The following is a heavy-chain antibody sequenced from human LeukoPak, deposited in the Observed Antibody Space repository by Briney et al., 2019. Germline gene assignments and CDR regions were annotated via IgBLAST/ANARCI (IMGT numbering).Heavy chain of an antibody. V-gene: IGHV3-23*01. CDR3: AKAYSSSLYGDAFHI. J-gene: IGHJ3*02. Sequence: PGGSLRLSCAGSGFTFRFYAMTWVRLAPGKGLEWVSGISGGASVSRHADSVKGRFNISRDNSKNTLYLQLNGLRVEDTAIYYCAKAYSSSLYGDAFHIWGQGTMVTVSS. D-gene: IGHD6-13*01. CDR1: GFTFRFYA. CDR2: ISGGASVS.